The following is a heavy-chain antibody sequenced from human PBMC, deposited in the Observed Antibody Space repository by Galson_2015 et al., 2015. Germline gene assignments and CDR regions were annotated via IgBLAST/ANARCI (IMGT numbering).Heavy chain of an antibody. CDR1: GFTVSTNY. Sequence: SLRLSCAASGFTVSTNYMTWVRQAPGKGLEWLSIIYSGGSTYYADSVKGRFAISRDNYKNTLDLQMNSLRAEDTAVYYCATVTKPLRYSDSWGQGTLVTVSS. J-gene: IGHJ4*02. V-gene: IGHV3-53*01. CDR3: ATVTKPLRYSDS. D-gene: IGHD3-9*01. CDR2: IYSGGST.